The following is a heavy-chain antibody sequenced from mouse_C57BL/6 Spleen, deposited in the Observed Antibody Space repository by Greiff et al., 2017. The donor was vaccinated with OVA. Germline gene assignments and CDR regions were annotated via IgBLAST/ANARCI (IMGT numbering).Heavy chain of an antibody. CDR2: ISSGGDYI. CDR3: TRDWDWDGAY. J-gene: IGHJ3*01. V-gene: IGHV5-9-1*02. D-gene: IGHD4-1*01. CDR1: GFTFSSYA. Sequence: EVKLVESGEGLVKPGGSLKLSCAASGFTFSSYAMSWVRQTPEKRLEWVAYISSGGDYIYYADTVKGRFTISRDNARNTLYLQMSSLKSEDTAMYYCTRDWDWDGAYWGQGTLVTVSA.